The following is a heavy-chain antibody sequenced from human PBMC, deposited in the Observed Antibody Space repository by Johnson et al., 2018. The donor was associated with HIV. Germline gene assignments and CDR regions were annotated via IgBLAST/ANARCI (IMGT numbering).Heavy chain of an antibody. Sequence: EVQLVESGGDVVRPGGSLRISCVASGFKLYEYDVSWVRQVPGKGLEWVCGINWNGGSTGYADSVKGRFTISRDNSKNTLYLQMGSLRAEDMAVYYCARDAVTPIWGQGTMVTVSS. J-gene: IGHJ3*02. V-gene: IGHV3-20*04. CDR3: ARDAVTPI. CDR2: INWNGGST. D-gene: IGHD4-17*01. CDR1: GFKLYEYD.